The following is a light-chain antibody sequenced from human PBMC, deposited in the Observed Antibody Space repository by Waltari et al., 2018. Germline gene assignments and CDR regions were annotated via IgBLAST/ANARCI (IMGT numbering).Light chain of an antibody. CDR2: CAS. Sequence: DIVMTQSQATLAVSLGERATIPCQSSQSVLHRTNYKHYLARYQPKPGQPPKLLIYCASTRECGFPNLVSGGGSGTVFTLTITSLQDEDVAVYYCQQHYSPLNTFGGGTKVEI. CDR3: QQHYSPLNT. CDR1: QSVLHRTNYKHY. J-gene: IGKJ4*01. V-gene: IGKV4-1*01.